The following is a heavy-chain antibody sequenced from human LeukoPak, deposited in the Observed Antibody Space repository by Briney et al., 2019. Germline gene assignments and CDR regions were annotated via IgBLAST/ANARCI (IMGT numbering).Heavy chain of an antibody. V-gene: IGHV5-51*01. CDR3: ARHAKTYFYDSSAYYYSDY. Sequence: GESLKISCKGSGYSFTTYWIGWVRQMPGKGLEWMGIIYPGDSDTRYSPSLQGQVTISADKSISTAYLQWSSLKASDTAMYYCARHAKTYFYDSSAYYYSDYWGQGTLVTVSS. J-gene: IGHJ4*02. CDR1: GYSFTTYW. CDR2: IYPGDSDT. D-gene: IGHD3-22*01.